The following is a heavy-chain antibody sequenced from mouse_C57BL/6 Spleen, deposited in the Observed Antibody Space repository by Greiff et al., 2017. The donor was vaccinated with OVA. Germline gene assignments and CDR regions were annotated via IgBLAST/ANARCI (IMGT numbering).Heavy chain of an antibody. CDR1: GFNIKDDY. D-gene: IGHD2-2*01. J-gene: IGHJ3*01. CDR2: IDPENGDT. CDR3: TTFGYWFAY. V-gene: IGHV14-4*01. Sequence: DVQLVESGAELVRPGASVKLSCTASGFNIKDDYMHWVKQRPEQGLEWIGWIDPENGDTEYASKFQGKATITADTSSNTAYLQLSSLTSEDTAVYYCTTFGYWFAYWGQGTLVTVSA.